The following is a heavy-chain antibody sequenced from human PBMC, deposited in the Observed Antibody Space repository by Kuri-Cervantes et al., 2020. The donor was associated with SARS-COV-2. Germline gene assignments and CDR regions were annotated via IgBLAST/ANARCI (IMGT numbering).Heavy chain of an antibody. Sequence: ASVKVSCKASGYTFTSYGISWVRQAPGQGLEWMGWINPNSGGTNYAQKLQGRVTMTTDTSTSTAYMELRSLRSDDTAVYYCARKDSGSYPNNYYGMDVWGQGTTVTVSS. V-gene: IGHV1-18*01. CDR1: GYTFTSYG. CDR3: ARKDSGSYPNNYYGMDV. CDR2: INPNSGGT. J-gene: IGHJ6*02. D-gene: IGHD1-26*01.